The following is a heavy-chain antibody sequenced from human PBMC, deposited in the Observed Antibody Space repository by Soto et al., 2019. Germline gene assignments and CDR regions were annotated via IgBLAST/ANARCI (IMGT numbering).Heavy chain of an antibody. CDR3: ARVSSGWRYFDY. CDR1: GHSVSGYY. J-gene: IGHJ4*02. Sequence: SETLSLTCTVSGHSVSGYYWSWIRQPPGKGLEWIGRIYYSGSTNYNPSLKSRVTISVNTSKNQFSLKLTSVTAADTAVYYCARVSSGWRYFDYWGQGTLVTVSS. V-gene: IGHV4-59*02. D-gene: IGHD6-19*01. CDR2: IYYSGST.